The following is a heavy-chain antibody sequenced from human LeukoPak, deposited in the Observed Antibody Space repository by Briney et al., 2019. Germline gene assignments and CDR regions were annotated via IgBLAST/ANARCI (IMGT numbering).Heavy chain of an antibody. CDR3: AKDLDDGDYRGDFDY. J-gene: IGHJ4*02. V-gene: IGHV3-23*01. CDR2: ISGSGGST. Sequence: GGSLRLSCAASGFTFSSYAMSWVRQAPGKGLEWVSAISGSGGSTYYADSVKGRFTISRDNSKSTLYLQMNSLRAEDTAVYYCAKDLDDGDYRGDFDYWGQGTLVTVSS. CDR1: GFTFSSYA. D-gene: IGHD4-17*01.